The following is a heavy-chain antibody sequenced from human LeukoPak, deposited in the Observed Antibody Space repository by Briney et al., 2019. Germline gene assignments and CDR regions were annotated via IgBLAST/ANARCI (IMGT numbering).Heavy chain of an antibody. D-gene: IGHD3-22*01. CDR1: GFTFSDYA. CDR3: ASHPYYYDSSVGYFDY. V-gene: IGHV3-30*14. CDR2: ISHDGTNK. J-gene: IGHJ4*02. Sequence: GGYLRLSCAASGFTFSDYAMNWVRQAPGKGLEWVAIISHDGTNKYHADSVKGRFTISRDNSKNTLYLQMNSLRAEDTAVYYCASHPYYYDSSVGYFDYWGQGTLVTVSS.